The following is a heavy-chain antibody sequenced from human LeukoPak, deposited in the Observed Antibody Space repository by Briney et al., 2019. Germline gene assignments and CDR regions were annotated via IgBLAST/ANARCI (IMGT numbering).Heavy chain of an antibody. D-gene: IGHD2-2*01. CDR3: AKDLFPRSVVVLPDAFDI. J-gene: IGHJ3*02. V-gene: IGHV3-23*01. Sequence: GGSLRLSCAASGFTFSSYGMSWVRQAPGKGLEWVSFITTSGATTSYADSVKGRFTISRDNSKNTLYLQMNSLRAEDTAVYYCAKDLFPRSVVVLPDAFDIWGQGTMVTVSS. CDR1: GFTFSSYG. CDR2: ITTSGATT.